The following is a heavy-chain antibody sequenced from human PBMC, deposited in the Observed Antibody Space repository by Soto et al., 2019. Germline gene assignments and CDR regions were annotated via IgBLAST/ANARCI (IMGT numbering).Heavy chain of an antibody. Sequence: SETLSLTCAVSGGSISSGGYSWSWIWQPPGKGLEWIGYIYHSGSTYYNPSLKSRVTISVDRSKNQFSLKLSSVTAADTAVYYCARELLYGSGSRDYLYYGMDVWGHGTTVTVSS. CDR3: ARELLYGSGSRDYLYYGMDV. J-gene: IGHJ6*02. V-gene: IGHV4-30-2*01. CDR2: IYHSGST. CDR1: GGSISSGGYS. D-gene: IGHD3-10*01.